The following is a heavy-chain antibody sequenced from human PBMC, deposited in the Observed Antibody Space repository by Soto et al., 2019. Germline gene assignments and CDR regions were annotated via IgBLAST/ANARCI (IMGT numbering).Heavy chain of an antibody. CDR2: ISYDGSNK. J-gene: IGHJ2*01. CDR3: AKDHYTVTGNYWYFDL. CDR1: GFTFSSYG. D-gene: IGHD4-17*01. Sequence: QVQLVESGGGVVQPGRSLRLSCAASGFTFSSYGMHWVRQAPGKGLEWVAVISYDGSNKYYADSVKGRFTISRDNSKNTLYLQMNSLRAEDTAVDYCAKDHYTVTGNYWYFDLWGRGTLVTVSS. V-gene: IGHV3-30*18.